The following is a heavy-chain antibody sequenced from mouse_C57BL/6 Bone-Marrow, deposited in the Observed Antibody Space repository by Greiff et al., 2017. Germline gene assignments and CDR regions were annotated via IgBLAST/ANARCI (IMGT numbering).Heavy chain of an antibody. Sequence: QVKLQQSGAELVKPGASVKMSCKASGYTFTTYPIEWMKQNHGKSLEWIGNFHPYNDDPTYNEKFKGKATLTVEKSSNTVYLELSRLTSDDAAVYYCARSSTFFYYFDYWGQGTTLTVSS. V-gene: IGHV1-47*01. CDR2: FHPYNDDP. CDR3: ARSSTFFYYFDY. CDR1: GYTFTTYP. J-gene: IGHJ2*01. D-gene: IGHD5-1*01.